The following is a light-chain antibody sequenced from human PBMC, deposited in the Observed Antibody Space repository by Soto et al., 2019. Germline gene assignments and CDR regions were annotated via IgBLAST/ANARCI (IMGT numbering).Light chain of an antibody. CDR2: LGS. CDR1: QSLLHSNGYNY. CDR3: MQALQTPS. V-gene: IGKV2-28*01. J-gene: IGKJ4*01. Sequence: VMTQSPLSLSVTPGEPASISCRSSQSLLHSNGYNYLDWYLQKPGQSPQLLIYLGSFRAAGVPDRFSGSGSGTDFTLKISRVEAADVGVYYCMQALQTPSFGGGTKVEIK.